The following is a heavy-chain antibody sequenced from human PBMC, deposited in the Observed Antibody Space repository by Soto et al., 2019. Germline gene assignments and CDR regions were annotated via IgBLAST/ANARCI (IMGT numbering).Heavy chain of an antibody. CDR2: INPCGIT. CDR3: ARLVIRMAIQSLDS. J-gene: IGHJ4*02. V-gene: IGHV4-34*01. Sequence: SETLSLTSAVYGGSLSGYYWTWIRQPPGKGLEWIGEINPCGITNYNPSVKTRLTRSLDTSQKQVYLDLPPLTAAATAVYSGARLVIRMAIQSLDSWGPGSLVTVSS. D-gene: IGHD2-21*01. CDR1: GGSLSGYY.